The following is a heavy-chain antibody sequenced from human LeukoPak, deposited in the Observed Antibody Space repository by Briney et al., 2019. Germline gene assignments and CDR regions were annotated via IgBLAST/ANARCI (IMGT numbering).Heavy chain of an antibody. CDR3: AKGDFSGSFQTGFDY. V-gene: IGHV3-48*01. J-gene: IGHJ4*02. CDR1: GFTFSRYS. Sequence: PGGSLRLSCAASGFTFSRYSMNWVRQAPGKGLEWVSYMSSSSSTIYYADSVQGRFTISRDNAKNSLYLQMNSLRAEDTAVYYCAKGDFSGSFQTGFDYGGQGTWSPSPQ. D-gene: IGHD1-26*01. CDR2: MSSSSSTI.